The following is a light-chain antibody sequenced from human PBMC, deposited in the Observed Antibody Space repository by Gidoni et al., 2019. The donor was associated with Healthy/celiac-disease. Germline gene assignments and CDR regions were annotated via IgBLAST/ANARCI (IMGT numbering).Light chain of an antibody. CDR1: QCVSSSY. Sequence: EIVLMQSPGTLSLSPGERATLSCRASQCVSSSYLAWYQQKPGQAPRLLIYGASSRATGIPDRFSGSGSGTDFTLTISRLEPEDFAVYYCQQYGSSSLFTFGPGTKVDIK. CDR2: GAS. V-gene: IGKV3-20*01. J-gene: IGKJ3*01. CDR3: QQYGSSSLFT.